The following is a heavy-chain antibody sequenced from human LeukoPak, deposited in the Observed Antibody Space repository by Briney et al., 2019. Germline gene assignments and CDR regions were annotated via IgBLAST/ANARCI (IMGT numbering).Heavy chain of an antibody. CDR1: GYTFTNYG. CDR2: ISVYNGNT. D-gene: IGHD1-26*01. Sequence: ASVKVSCKVSGYTFTNYGISWVRQAPGQGLEWMGWISVYNGNTNYAQKFQGRVTMTADTSTSTAYMELRSLRSDDTAVYYCATPGGYSGSYLNLEYAFDIWGQGTMVTVSS. CDR3: ATPGGYSGSYLNLEYAFDI. V-gene: IGHV1-18*01. J-gene: IGHJ3*02.